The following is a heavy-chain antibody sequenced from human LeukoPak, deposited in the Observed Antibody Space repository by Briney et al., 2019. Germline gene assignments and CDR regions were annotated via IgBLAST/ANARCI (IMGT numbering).Heavy chain of an antibody. Sequence: PGGSLRLSCAASGFTFSSYSMNWVRQAPGKGLEWVSSISTSSTYIYYADSVKGRFTISRDNAKNSLYLQMNSLRAEDTAVYYCARDGGIAASEFDYWGQGTLVTVSS. J-gene: IGHJ4*02. D-gene: IGHD6-13*01. CDR1: GFTFSSYS. CDR3: ARDGGIAASEFDY. V-gene: IGHV3-21*01. CDR2: ISTSSTYI.